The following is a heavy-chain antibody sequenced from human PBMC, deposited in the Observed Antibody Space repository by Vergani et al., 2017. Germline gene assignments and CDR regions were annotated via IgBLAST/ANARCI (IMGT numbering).Heavy chain of an antibody. J-gene: IGHJ5*02. CDR3: ARDAGIAVAGTSWFDP. CDR2: INHSGST. CDR1: GGSFSGCY. V-gene: IGHV4-34*01. D-gene: IGHD6-19*01. Sequence: QVQLQESGPGLLKPSETLSLTCAVYGGSFSGCYWSWIRQPPGKGLEWIGEINHSGSTNYNPSLKSRVTISVDTSKNQFSLKLSSVTAADTAVYYCARDAGIAVAGTSWFDPWGQGTLVTVSS.